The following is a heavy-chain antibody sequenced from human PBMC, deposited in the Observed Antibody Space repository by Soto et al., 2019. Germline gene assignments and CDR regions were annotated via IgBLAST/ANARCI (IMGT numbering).Heavy chain of an antibody. CDR3: ARGGGYCRGGSCYYYCYGMDV. V-gene: IGHV3-53*04. J-gene: IGHJ6*02. CDR2: IYSGGST. CDR1: GFTVSSNY. D-gene: IGHD2-15*01. Sequence: EVQLVESGGGLVQPGGSLRLSCAASGFTVSSNYMSWVRQAPGKGLEWVSVIYSGGSTYYADSVKGRFTISRHNSKNTMYLQMNSLGAEGTAVYYCARGGGYCRGGSCYYYCYGMDVWGQGTTVTVSS.